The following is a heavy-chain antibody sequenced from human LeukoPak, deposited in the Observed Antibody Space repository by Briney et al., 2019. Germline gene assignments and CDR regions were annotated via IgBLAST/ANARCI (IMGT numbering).Heavy chain of an antibody. CDR2: ISGSGGST. J-gene: IGHJ4*02. D-gene: IGHD6-13*01. CDR1: GFTFSSYA. V-gene: IGHV3-23*01. Sequence: GGSLRLSCAASGFTFSSYAMSWVRQAPGKGLEWVSAISGSGGSTYYADSVKGRFTISRDNSKNTLYLQMNSLRAEDTAVYYCTKDIAAAGTVDYWGQGTLVTVSS. CDR3: TKDIAAAGTVDY.